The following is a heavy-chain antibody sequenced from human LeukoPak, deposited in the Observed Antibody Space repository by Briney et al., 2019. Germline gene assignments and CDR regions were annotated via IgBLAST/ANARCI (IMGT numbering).Heavy chain of an antibody. J-gene: IGHJ4*02. Sequence: ASVKVSCKASVYTFTSYYMHWVRQAHGQGLDWMAIVNPSGTSTSYAQKFQGRVTMTRDTSTSTVYMELSSLTSEDTAVYYCARALSSSSSQPGDYWGQGTLVTVSS. CDR3: ARALSSSSSQPGDY. CDR1: VYTFTSYY. V-gene: IGHV1-46*01. CDR2: VNPSGTST. D-gene: IGHD6-6*01.